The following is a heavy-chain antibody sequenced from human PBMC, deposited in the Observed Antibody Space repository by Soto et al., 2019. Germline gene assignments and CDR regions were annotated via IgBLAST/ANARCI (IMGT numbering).Heavy chain of an antibody. J-gene: IGHJ4*02. CDR2: ISSTSNNM. V-gene: IGHV3-21*02. CDR1: GFTFSGYS. Sequence: EVQLVESGGGLVKPGESLRLSCAGSGFTFSGYSMNWVRQAPGKGLEWVSSISSTSNNMYYADSVKDRFTMSRDNAKNSLYLQMNSLRVDDTAVYYCARDLASATGTFDYWGQGTLVTVSS. CDR3: ARDLASATGTFDY. D-gene: IGHD1-1*01.